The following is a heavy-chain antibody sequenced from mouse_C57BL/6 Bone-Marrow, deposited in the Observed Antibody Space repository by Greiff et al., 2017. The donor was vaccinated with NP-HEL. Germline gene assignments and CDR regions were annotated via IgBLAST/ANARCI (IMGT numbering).Heavy chain of an antibody. Sequence: VQGVESGPGLVAPSQSLSITCTVSGFSLTSYGVDWVRQPPGKGLEWLGVIWGGGSTNYTSALMSRLSISKDNSKSQIFLKKNSLQTDDTAMYYCAKHNYYGSSPYAMDYWGQGTSVTVSS. CDR3: AKHNYYGSSPYAMDY. CDR2: IWGGGST. D-gene: IGHD1-1*01. CDR1: GFSLTSYG. J-gene: IGHJ4*01. V-gene: IGHV2-9*01.